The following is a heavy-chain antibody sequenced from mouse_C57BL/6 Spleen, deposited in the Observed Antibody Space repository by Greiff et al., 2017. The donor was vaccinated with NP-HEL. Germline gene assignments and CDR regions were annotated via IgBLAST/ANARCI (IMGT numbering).Heavy chain of an antibody. J-gene: IGHJ1*03. CDR1: GYTFTSYD. D-gene: IGHD2-3*01. V-gene: IGHV1-85*01. Sequence: QVQLKESGPELVKPGASVKLSCKASGYTFTSYDINWVKQRPGQGLEWIGWIYPRDGSTKYNEKFKGKATLTVDTSSSTAYMELHSLTSEDSAVYFCAVYDGYPNWYFDVWGTGTTVTVSS. CDR2: IYPRDGST. CDR3: AVYDGYPNWYFDV.